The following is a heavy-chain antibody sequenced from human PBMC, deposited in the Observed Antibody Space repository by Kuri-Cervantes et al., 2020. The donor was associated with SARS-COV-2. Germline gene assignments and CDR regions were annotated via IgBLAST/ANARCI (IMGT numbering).Heavy chain of an antibody. J-gene: IGHJ4*02. Sequence: SVKVSCKASGFTFTSSAMQWVRQARGQRLEWIGWIVVGSGNTNYAQKFQERVTITRDMSTSTAYMELRSLRSEDTAVYYCARGGYDSSGAVAYWGQGTLVTVSS. D-gene: IGHD3-22*01. V-gene: IGHV1-58*02. CDR2: IVVGSGNT. CDR1: GFTFTSSA. CDR3: ARGGYDSSGAVAY.